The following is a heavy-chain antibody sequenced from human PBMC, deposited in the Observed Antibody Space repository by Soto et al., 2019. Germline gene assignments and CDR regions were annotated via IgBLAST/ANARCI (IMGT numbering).Heavy chain of an antibody. D-gene: IGHD2-21*01. J-gene: IGHJ4*02. CDR2: INHSGST. CDR3: ARGGLYSLDY. Sequence: QVQLQQWGAGLLKPSETLSLTCAVYGGSFSGYYWSWIRQPPGKGLEWIGEINHSGSTNYNPSLKSRVTISVDTSKNQFSLKLSSVTAADTAVFYCARGGLYSLDYWGQGTLVTVSS. V-gene: IGHV4-34*01. CDR1: GGSFSGYY.